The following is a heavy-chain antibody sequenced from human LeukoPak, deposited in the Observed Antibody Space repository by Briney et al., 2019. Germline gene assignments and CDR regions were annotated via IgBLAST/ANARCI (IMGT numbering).Heavy chain of an antibody. V-gene: IGHV4-31*03. D-gene: IGHD3-22*01. Sequence: SQTLSLTCTVSGGSISSGGYYWSWIRQHPGKGLEWIGYIYYSGSTYYNPSLKSRVTISVDTSKNHFSLKLSSVTAADTAVYYCARTPDNHYYYMDVWSKGTTVTVSS. CDR2: IYYSGST. J-gene: IGHJ6*03. CDR3: ARTPDNHYYYMDV. CDR1: GGSISSGGYY.